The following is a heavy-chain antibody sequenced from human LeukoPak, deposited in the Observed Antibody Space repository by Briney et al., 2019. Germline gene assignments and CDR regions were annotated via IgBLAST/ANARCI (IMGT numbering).Heavy chain of an antibody. Sequence: PSETLSLTCTVSGGSISSSSYYWSWIRQPPGKGLEWIGYIYHSGSTYYNPSLKSRVTISVDRSKNQFSLKLSSVTAADTAVYYCARVAYSSCLFDYWGQGTLVTVSS. CDR2: IYHSGST. D-gene: IGHD6-6*01. J-gene: IGHJ4*02. V-gene: IGHV4-30-2*01. CDR1: GGSISSSSYY. CDR3: ARVAYSSCLFDY.